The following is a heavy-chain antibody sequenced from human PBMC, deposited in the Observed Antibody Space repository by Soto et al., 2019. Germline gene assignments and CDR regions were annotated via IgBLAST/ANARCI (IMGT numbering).Heavy chain of an antibody. CDR1: GGTLSSYV. J-gene: IGHJ6*02. CDR2: IIPNYGTS. CDR3: ARHIAVAENYCFFGIDG. D-gene: IGHD6-19*01. V-gene: IGHV1-69*12. Sequence: QVQLVQSGAEVKKAGSSVKVSCKASGGTLSSYVIRWGRRARGQGREWMGGIIPNYGTSNYAQKLQGRVKITAEESTSTAYMKVRRLRSEDTAVYFCARHIAVAENYCFFGIDGWGQGTTVTVSS.